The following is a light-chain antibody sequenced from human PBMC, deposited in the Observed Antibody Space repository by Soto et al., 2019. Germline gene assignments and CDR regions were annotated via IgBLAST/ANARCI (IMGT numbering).Light chain of an antibody. CDR3: QQYAYSPVT. V-gene: IGKV3-20*01. J-gene: IGKJ1*01. CDR2: GAS. CDR1: PSVSSTS. Sequence: EIVLTQSPGTLSLSPGERATLSCRASPSVSSTSLAWYQQRPGQAPRLLIFGASSRATDIPARFSGSGSGTDFTLTISRLEPEDFAVYYCQQYAYSPVTFGQGTKVEIK.